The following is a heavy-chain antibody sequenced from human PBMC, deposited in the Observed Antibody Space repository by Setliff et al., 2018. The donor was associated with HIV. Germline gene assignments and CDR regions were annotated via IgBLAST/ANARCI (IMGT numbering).Heavy chain of an antibody. D-gene: IGHD1-26*01. CDR1: GYTFSSHY. J-gene: IGHJ4*02. V-gene: IGHV1-46*01. Sequence: ASVKVSCKASGYTFSSHYIHWMRQAPGQGLEWMGLINPSGGSTTYAQNFQGRVTITRDTSTSSVNMDLSSLSFEDTAVYYGVVDYSGRYTGRDYWGQGTLVTASS. CDR2: INPSGGST. CDR3: VVDYSGRYTGRDY.